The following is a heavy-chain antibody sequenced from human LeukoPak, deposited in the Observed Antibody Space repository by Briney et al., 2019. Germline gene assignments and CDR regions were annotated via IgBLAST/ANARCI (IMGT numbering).Heavy chain of an antibody. V-gene: IGHV3-30*18. Sequence: GGSLRLSCAASGFTFDNYGMHWVRQAPGKGLEWVADISSDGATQYYADSVKGRFTISRDNSKNTLNLQMNSLKPGDTAVYYCAKGCLGGGNCFFFQHWGQGTLVTVSS. CDR3: AKGCLGGGNCFFFQH. D-gene: IGHD2-15*01. J-gene: IGHJ1*01. CDR1: GFTFDNYG. CDR2: ISSDGATQ.